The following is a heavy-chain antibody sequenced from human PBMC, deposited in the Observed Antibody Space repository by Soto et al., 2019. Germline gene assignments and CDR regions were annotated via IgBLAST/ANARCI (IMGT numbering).Heavy chain of an antibody. Sequence: SVKVSCKASGGTFSSYAISWVRQAPGQGLEWMGGIIPIFGTANYAQKFQGRVTITADDSTSTAYMELSSLRSEDTAVYYCARLLLMTPWHYYYYGMDVWGQGTTVTVSS. J-gene: IGHJ6*02. CDR1: GGTFSSYA. V-gene: IGHV1-69*13. D-gene: IGHD2-15*01. CDR2: IIPIFGTA. CDR3: ARLLLMTPWHYYYYGMDV.